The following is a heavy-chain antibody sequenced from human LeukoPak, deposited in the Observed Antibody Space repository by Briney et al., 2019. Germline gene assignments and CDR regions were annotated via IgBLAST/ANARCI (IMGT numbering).Heavy chain of an antibody. CDR2: INPSGGST. CDR3: ARDPSADYWFDP. CDR1: GYTFTGYY. J-gene: IGHJ5*02. Sequence: ASVKVSCKASGYTFTGYYMHWVRQAPGQGLEWMGIINPSGGSTSYAQKFQGRVTMTRDTSTSTVYMELSSLRSEDTAVYYCARDPSADYWFDPWGQGTLVTVSS. V-gene: IGHV1-46*01.